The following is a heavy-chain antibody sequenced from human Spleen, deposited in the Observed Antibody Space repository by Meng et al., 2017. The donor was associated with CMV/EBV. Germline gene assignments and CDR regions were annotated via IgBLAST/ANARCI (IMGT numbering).Heavy chain of an antibody. D-gene: IGHD3-9*01. CDR2: ISGRGGST. Sequence: GGSLRLSCAASGFTFNNYAMSWVRQAPGKGLEWVSAISGRGGSTYYADSVKGRFTISRDNSKNTLYLQMNSLRAEDTAIYYCAKTWDNYDLLTGYYTFDYWGQGTLVTVSS. CDR1: GFTFNNYA. V-gene: IGHV3-23*01. CDR3: AKTWDNYDLLTGYYTFDY. J-gene: IGHJ4*02.